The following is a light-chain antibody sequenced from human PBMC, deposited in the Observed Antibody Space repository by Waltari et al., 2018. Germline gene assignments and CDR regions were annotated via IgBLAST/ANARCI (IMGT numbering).Light chain of an antibody. CDR2: DVF. CDR3: NSYTGSSSWV. J-gene: IGLJ3*02. CDR1: SSDVGFYNY. V-gene: IGLV2-14*03. Sequence: QPPLTQPAYVSSSPGQSTTISCTGNSSDVGFYNYVSWYQQYPGKAPKLIIYDVFQRPSGVSNRFSGSKSGNTASLTISGLQTEDEGDYYCNSYTGSSSWVFGGGTKLTVL.